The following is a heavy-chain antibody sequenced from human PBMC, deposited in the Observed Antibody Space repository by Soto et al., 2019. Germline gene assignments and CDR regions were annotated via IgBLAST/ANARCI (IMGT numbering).Heavy chain of an antibody. V-gene: IGHV1-69*13. CDR2: IIPIFGTA. Sequence: SVKVSCKASGGTFSSYSISWVRQAPGQGLEWMGGIIPIFGTANYAQKFQGRVTITADESTSTAYMELSSLRSEDTAVYYCARVDWNYFYGMYVWGQGTTVTVSS. CDR3: ARVDWNYFYGMYV. CDR1: GGTFSSYS. D-gene: IGHD1-1*01. J-gene: IGHJ6*02.